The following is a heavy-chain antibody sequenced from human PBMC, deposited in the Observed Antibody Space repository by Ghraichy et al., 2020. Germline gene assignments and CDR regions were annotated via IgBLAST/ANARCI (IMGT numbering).Heavy chain of an antibody. CDR1: GGSISSYY. Sequence: SETLSLTCTVSGGSISSYYWSWIRQPPGKGLEWIGYIYYSGSTNYNPSLKSRVTISVDTSKNQFSLKLSSVTAADTAVYYCARLDDYDFGDWGQGTLVTVSS. D-gene: IGHD3-3*01. V-gene: IGHV4-59*08. CDR2: IYYSGST. CDR3: ARLDDYDFGD. J-gene: IGHJ4*02.